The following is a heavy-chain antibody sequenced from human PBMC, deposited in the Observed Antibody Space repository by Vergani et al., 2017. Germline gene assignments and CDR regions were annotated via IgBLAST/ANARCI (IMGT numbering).Heavy chain of an antibody. V-gene: IGHV4-34*01. CDR1: GGSFTSYH. CDR2: IDHTGRP. Sequence: QVQLQQWGGGLLKPSETLSLTCVVNGGSFTSYHWTWIRQSPGEGLEWVGDIDHTGRPDYNPSLKSRLTMSVDKSRNPFSLTLNSVTATDTAIYFCARVNTETNGHLYYYYYMDVWGGGSAVTDS. CDR3: ARVNTETNGHLYYYYYMDV. D-gene: IGHD4-11*01. J-gene: IGHJ6*03.